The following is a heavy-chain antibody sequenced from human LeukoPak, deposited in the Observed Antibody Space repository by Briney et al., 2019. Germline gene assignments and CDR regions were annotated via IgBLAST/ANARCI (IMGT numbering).Heavy chain of an antibody. J-gene: IGHJ6*03. D-gene: IGHD3-22*01. CDR3: AREWDDSSGYYHYYYYYMDV. CDR2: ISSSGSTI. Sequence: GGSLRLSCAASGFTFSDYYMSWIRQAPGKGLEWVSYISSSGSTIYYAGSVKGRFTISRDNAKNSLYLQMNSLRAEDTAVYYCAREWDDSSGYYHYYYYYMDVWGKGTTVTVSS. V-gene: IGHV3-11*01. CDR1: GFTFSDYY.